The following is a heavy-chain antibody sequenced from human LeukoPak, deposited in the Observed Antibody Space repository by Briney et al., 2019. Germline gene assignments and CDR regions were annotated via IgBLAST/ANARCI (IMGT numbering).Heavy chain of an antibody. V-gene: IGHV1-69*13. CDR2: IIPIFGTA. J-gene: IGHJ5*02. Sequence: ASVKVSCKASGYTFSSYAMNWVRQAPGQGLEWMGGIIPIFGTANYAQKFQGRVTITADESTSTAYMELSSLRSEDTAVYYCAKSGYSSGWYEFNWFDPWGQGTLVTVSS. D-gene: IGHD6-19*01. CDR1: GYTFSSYA. CDR3: AKSGYSSGWYEFNWFDP.